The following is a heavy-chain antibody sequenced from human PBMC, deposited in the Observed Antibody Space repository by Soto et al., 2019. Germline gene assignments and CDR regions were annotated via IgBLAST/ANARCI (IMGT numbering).Heavy chain of an antibody. CDR1: GGSISSSSYY. CDR2: IYYSGST. V-gene: IGHV4-39*01. D-gene: IGHD2-21*02. CDR3: ARWGVTFYYYGMDV. J-gene: IGHJ6*02. Sequence: SETLSLTCTVSGGSISSSSYYWGWIRQPPGKGLEWIGSIYYSGSTYYNPSLKSRVTISVDTSKNQFSLKLSSVTAADTAVYYCARWGVTFYYYGMDVWGQGTTVTVSS.